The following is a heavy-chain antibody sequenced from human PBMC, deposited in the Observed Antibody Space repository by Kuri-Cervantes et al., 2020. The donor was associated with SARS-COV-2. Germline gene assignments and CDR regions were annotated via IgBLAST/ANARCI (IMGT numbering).Heavy chain of an antibody. V-gene: IGHV3-48*03. CDR2: ISSSGSTI. J-gene: IGHJ3*02. CDR1: GFTFSSYE. Sequence: SCAASGFTFSSYEMNWVRQAPGKGLEWVSYISSSGSTIYYADSVKGRFTISRDNAKNSLYLQMNSLRAEDTAVYYCAIIGTLYNFDAFDIWGQGTMVTVSS. CDR3: AIIGTLYNFDAFDI. D-gene: IGHD1-1*01.